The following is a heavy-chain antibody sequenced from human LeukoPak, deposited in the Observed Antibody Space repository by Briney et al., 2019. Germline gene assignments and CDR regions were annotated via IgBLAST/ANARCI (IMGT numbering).Heavy chain of an antibody. D-gene: IGHD1-26*01. CDR3: ARWSYYSFAFDI. CDR1: GGTFSSYV. V-gene: IGHV1-69*06. CDR2: IIPIFGTA. Sequence: SVKVSCKASGGTFSSYVINWVRQAPGQGLEWMGGIIPIFGTANYAQKFQGRVTITADKSTSTAYMELSSLRSEDTAVYYCARWSYYSFAFDIWGQGTMVTVSS. J-gene: IGHJ3*02.